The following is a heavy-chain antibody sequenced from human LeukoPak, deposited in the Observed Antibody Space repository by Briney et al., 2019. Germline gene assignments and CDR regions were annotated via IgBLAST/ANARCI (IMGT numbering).Heavy chain of an antibody. CDR3: AKEGQWLVLGSYYYYYGMDV. Sequence: GGSLRLSCAASGFTFDDYAMHWVRQAPGKGLEWVSGISWNSGSIGYADSVKGRFTISRDNAKNSLYLQMNSLRAEDTAVYYCAKEGQWLVLGSYYYYYGMDVWGQGTTVTVSS. V-gene: IGHV3-9*01. D-gene: IGHD6-19*01. CDR1: GFTFDDYA. J-gene: IGHJ6*02. CDR2: ISWNSGSI.